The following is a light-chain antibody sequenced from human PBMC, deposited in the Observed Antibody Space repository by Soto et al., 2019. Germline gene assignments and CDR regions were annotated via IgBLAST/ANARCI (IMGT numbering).Light chain of an antibody. Sequence: QSVLTQLPSVSAAPGQKVTISCSGSSSNIENYYVSWYQQLPGTAPKLLIYDTNKRPSALPDRFSGSKSGTSATLDITGLQTGDEADYYCGTYDSSLRDGVFGTGTKVTVL. J-gene: IGLJ1*01. CDR2: DTN. V-gene: IGLV1-51*01. CDR1: SSNIENYY. CDR3: GTYDSSLRDGV.